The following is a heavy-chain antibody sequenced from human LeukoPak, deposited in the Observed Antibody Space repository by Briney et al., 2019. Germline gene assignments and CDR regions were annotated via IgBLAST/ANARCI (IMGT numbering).Heavy chain of an antibody. Sequence: ETLSLTCAVYGGSFSGYYWSWVRQAPGMGLEWVSGISGGSDGTYYADSVKGRFTISRDNSKNTLYLQMNSLRAEDTAIYYCAKGSSGYIYGDYWGQGTLVTVSS. D-gene: IGHD5-18*01. CDR1: GGSFSGYY. V-gene: IGHV3-23*01. CDR2: ISGGSDGT. CDR3: AKGSSGYIYGDY. J-gene: IGHJ4*02.